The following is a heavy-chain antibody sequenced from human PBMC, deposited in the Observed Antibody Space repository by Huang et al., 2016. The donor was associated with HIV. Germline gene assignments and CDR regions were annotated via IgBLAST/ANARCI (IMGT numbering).Heavy chain of an antibody. D-gene: IGHD3-16*01. CDR2: INHRGRT. J-gene: IGHJ5*02. V-gene: IGHV4-34*01. Sequence: QVQLHQWGAGLLKPSETLSLTCAVYGGSFSSYYWNWIRQSPGKGLEWIGQINHRGRTTYNPSLKSRVTMSVDTSKNQFSLRLSSVTAADTAVYYCAREIMISFGGPFDPWGQGTLVTVSS. CDR1: GGSFSSYY. CDR3: AREIMISFGGPFDP.